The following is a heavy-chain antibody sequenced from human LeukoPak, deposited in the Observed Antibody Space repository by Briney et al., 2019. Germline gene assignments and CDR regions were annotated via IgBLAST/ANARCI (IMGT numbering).Heavy chain of an antibody. CDR2: IYYSGST. J-gene: IGHJ4*02. Sequence: KPSETLSLTCTVSGGSISSSSFYWGWIRQPPGKGLEWIGSIYYSGSTYYNPSLKSRVTISVDTSKNQFSLKLTSVAAADTAVYYCAREAGNSNFDFWGQGTLVTVSS. V-gene: IGHV4-39*07. CDR3: AREAGNSNFDF. CDR1: GGSISSSSFY. D-gene: IGHD5-18*01.